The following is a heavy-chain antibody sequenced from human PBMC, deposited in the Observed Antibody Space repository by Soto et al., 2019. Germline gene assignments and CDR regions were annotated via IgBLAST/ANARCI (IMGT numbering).Heavy chain of an antibody. CDR3: ARGPYFDWLLDLDY. CDR1: GFTFSSYG. J-gene: IGHJ4*02. D-gene: IGHD3-9*01. Sequence: GGSLRLSCAASGFTFSSYGMHWVRQAPGKGLEWVAVIWYDGSNKYYADSVKGRFTISRDNSKNTLYLQMNSLRAEDTAVYYCARGPYFDWLLDLDYWGQGTLVTVSS. V-gene: IGHV3-33*01. CDR2: IWYDGSNK.